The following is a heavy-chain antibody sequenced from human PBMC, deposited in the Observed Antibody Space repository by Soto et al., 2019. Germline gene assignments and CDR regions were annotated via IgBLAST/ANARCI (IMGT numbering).Heavy chain of an antibody. CDR2: MNPNSGNT. Sequence: ASVKVSCKASGYTFTSYDINWVRQATGQGLEWMGWMNPNSGNTGYAQKFQGRVTMTRNTSISTAYMELSSLRSEDTAVYYCARGHDRVDCSGGSCYQYNWFDPWGQGTLVTVSS. V-gene: IGHV1-8*01. D-gene: IGHD2-15*01. CDR1: GYTFTSYD. CDR3: ARGHDRVDCSGGSCYQYNWFDP. J-gene: IGHJ5*02.